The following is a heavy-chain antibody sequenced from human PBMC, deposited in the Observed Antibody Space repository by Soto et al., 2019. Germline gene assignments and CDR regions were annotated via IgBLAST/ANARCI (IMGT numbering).Heavy chain of an antibody. CDR3: AIIADCSITTCSVPSRFHIRGYYYYYGLDV. V-gene: IGHV1-18*01. CDR2: ISGYNGNT. D-gene: IGHD2-2*01. Sequence: QVRLVQSAAEVKKPGASVKVSCKASGYTFTNYGISWVRQAPGHGLEWMGWISGYNGNTHLAQKLQGRVTMTTDTPPNTAVIELRSLRSDDTAVDYCAIIADCSITTCSVPSRFHIRGYYYYYGLDVWGQGTRVAVSS. CDR1: GYTFTNYG. J-gene: IGHJ6*02.